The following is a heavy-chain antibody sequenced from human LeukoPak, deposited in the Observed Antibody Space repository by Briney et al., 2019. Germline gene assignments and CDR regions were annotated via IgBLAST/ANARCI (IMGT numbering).Heavy chain of an antibody. CDR1: GDSISSGGYS. D-gene: IGHD2-2*01. V-gene: IGHV4-30-2*01. CDR3: ASREAAIGAFDI. Sequence: SETLSLTCAVSGDSISSGGYSWSWIRQPPGKGLEWIGYIYHSGSTYYNPSLKSRVTISVDRSKNQFSLKLSSVAAADTAVYYCASREAAIGAFDIWGQGTMVTVSS. J-gene: IGHJ3*02. CDR2: IYHSGST.